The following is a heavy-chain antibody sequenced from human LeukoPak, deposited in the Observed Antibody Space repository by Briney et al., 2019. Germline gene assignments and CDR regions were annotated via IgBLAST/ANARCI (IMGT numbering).Heavy chain of an antibody. J-gene: IGHJ4*02. CDR1: GGSFSSYY. Sequence: PSETLSLTCAVYGGSFSSYYWSWIRQPPGKGLEWIGEINHSGSTNYNPSLKSRVTISVDTSKNQFSLKLSSVTAADTAVYYCAAGGGSYLSLAYWGQGTLVTVSS. CDR2: INHSGST. D-gene: IGHD1-26*01. V-gene: IGHV4-34*01. CDR3: AAGGGSYLSLAY.